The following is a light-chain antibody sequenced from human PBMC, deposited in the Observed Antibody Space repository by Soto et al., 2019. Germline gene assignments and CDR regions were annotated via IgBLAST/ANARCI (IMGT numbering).Light chain of an antibody. CDR2: SAS. CDR3: QKCDGAPFT. Sequence: DFQLTQSPSSLSASVGDRVTITCRASQASRNNLAWYQQKPGQLPQLLIYSASTLQSGVPSRFSGSGAGTDFTLTISSLQPEDVGTYYCQKCDGAPFTFGPGTTVDIK. CDR1: QASRNN. J-gene: IGKJ3*01. V-gene: IGKV1-27*01.